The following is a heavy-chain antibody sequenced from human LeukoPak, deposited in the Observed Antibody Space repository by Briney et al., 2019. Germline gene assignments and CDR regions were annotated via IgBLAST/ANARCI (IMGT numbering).Heavy chain of an antibody. D-gene: IGHD2-2*02. V-gene: IGHV4-34*01. CDR3: ARRGRTRYCSSTSCYRGAFDY. CDR1: GGSFSGYY. CDR2: INHSGST. Sequence: SETLSLTCAVYGGSFSGYYWSWIRQPPGKGLEWIGEINHSGSTNYNPSLKSRVTISVDTSKNQFSLKLSSVTAADTAVYYCARRGRTRYCSSTSCYRGAFDYWGQGTLVTVSS. J-gene: IGHJ4*02.